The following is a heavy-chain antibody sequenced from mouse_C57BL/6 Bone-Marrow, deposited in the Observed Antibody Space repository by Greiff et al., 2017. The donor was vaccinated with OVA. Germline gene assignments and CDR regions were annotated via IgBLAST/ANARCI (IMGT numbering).Heavy chain of an antibody. Sequence: VNVVESGPELVKPGASVKISCKASGYAFSSSWMNWVKQRPGKGLEWIGRIYPGDGDTNYNGKFKGKATLTADKSSSTAYMQLSSLTSEDSAVYFCARDSSGYYAMDYWGQGTSVTVSS. D-gene: IGHD3-2*02. CDR2: IYPGDGDT. CDR1: GYAFSSSW. V-gene: IGHV1-82*01. J-gene: IGHJ4*01. CDR3: ARDSSGYYAMDY.